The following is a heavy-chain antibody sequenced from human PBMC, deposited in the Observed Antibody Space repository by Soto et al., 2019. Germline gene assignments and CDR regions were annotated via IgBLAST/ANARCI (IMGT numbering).Heavy chain of an antibody. V-gene: IGHV4-61*08. D-gene: IGHD5-18*01. CDR3: ARIPVDTSMIYWLDP. Sequence: LETLSLTCTVSGGSVSSGDYYWSWIRQPPGKGLEWIGYIYYSGNTNYNPSLKSRVIISVDTSKNLFSLKLTSVTAADTAVYYCARIPVDTSMIYWLDPWGQGTLVTVSS. CDR1: GGSVSSGDYY. J-gene: IGHJ5*02. CDR2: IYYSGNT.